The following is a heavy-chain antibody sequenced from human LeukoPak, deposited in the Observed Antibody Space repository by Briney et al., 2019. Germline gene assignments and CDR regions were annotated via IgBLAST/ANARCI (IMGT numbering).Heavy chain of an antibody. J-gene: IGHJ2*01. CDR3: ARVSSSWYQDWYFDL. D-gene: IGHD6-13*01. V-gene: IGHV4-4*07. CDR1: GGSISSYD. CDR2: TYTSGST. Sequence: PSETLSLTCTLSGGSISSYDWSWIRQPAGKGLEWIGRTYTSGSTNYNPSLKSRVTMSVDMSKNQFSLKLSSMIAADTAVYYCARVSSSWYQDWYFDLWGRGTLVTVPS.